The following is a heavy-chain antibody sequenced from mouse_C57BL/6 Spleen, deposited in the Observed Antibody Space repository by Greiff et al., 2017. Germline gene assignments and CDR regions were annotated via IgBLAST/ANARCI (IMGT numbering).Heavy chain of an antibody. J-gene: IGHJ2*01. CDR2: IHPSNGDT. D-gene: IGHD5-1*01. CDR3: ARARSSTSVVAY. CDR1: GYTFTSYG. Sequence: QVQLQQPGAELVRPGASVKLSCKASGYTFTSYGISWVKQRTGQGLEWIGGIHPSNGDTYYNQKFKGKATLTADKSSSTAYMQLRSLTSEDSAVYYCARARSSTSVVAYWGQGTLLTVSS. V-gene: IGHV1-81*01.